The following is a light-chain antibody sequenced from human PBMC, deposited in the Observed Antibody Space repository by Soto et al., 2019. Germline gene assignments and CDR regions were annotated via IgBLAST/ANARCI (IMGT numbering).Light chain of an antibody. CDR3: QQYKSYWT. V-gene: IGKV1-5*03. Sequence: DIQMTQSPSTLSVSVGGRVTITCRASQSISSWLAWYQQKPGKAPNLLIYKASSLESGVPSRFSGNGSGTEFTLTISSLQPDGSATYYCQQYKSYWTFGQGTKVEIK. CDR2: KAS. J-gene: IGKJ1*01. CDR1: QSISSW.